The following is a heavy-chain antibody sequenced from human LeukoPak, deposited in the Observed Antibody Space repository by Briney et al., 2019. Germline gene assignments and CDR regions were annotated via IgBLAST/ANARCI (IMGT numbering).Heavy chain of an antibody. D-gene: IGHD3-10*01. CDR2: IKSKTDGGTT. CDR3: TTDASLSLLWFGGGFDY. CDR1: GFTFSNVW. Sequence: GGSLRLSCAASGFTFSNVWMTRVRQTPGKGLEWIGRIKSKTDGGTTDYAAPVKGRFTISRDDSKNTLYLQMNSLKTEDTAVYYCTTDASLSLLWFGGGFDYWGQGTLVTVSS. J-gene: IGHJ4*02. V-gene: IGHV3-15*01.